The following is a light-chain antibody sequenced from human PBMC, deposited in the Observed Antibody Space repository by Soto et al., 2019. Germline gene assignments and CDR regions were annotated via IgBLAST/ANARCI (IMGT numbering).Light chain of an antibody. CDR3: QSYDRSLSVV. Sequence: QSVLTQPPSVSGAPGQRVTISCTGISSNIGAGYDVHWYQQLPGTAPKLLIYGNSNRPSGVPDRFSGSKSGTSASLAITGLQAEDEADYYCQSYDRSLSVVFGGGTKLTVL. V-gene: IGLV1-40*01. CDR1: SSNIGAGYD. CDR2: GNS. J-gene: IGLJ2*01.